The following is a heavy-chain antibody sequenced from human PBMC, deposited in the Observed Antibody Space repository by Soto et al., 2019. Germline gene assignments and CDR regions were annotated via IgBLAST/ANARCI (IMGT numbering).Heavy chain of an antibody. D-gene: IGHD5-18*01. V-gene: IGHV2-5*02. J-gene: IGHJ4*02. CDR1: GFSLSTSGVG. CDR2: IYWDDDK. CDR3: AHRGYSYGPQVFDY. Sequence: QITLKESGPTLVKPTQTLTLTCTFSGFSLSTSGVGVGWIRQPPGKALEWLALIYWDDDKRYSPSLKSRLTLTKDTSKNQVVLTMTNMDPVDTATYYCAHRGYSYGPQVFDYWGQGTLVTVSS.